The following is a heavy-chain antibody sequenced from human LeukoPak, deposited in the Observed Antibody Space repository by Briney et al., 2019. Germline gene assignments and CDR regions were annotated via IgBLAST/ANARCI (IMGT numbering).Heavy chain of an antibody. Sequence: PSETLSLTSTVSGGSITTYYWSWIRQPAGKGLEWIGRIYTSGTTNYNPSLKSRVTMSLDTSNHKLSLKLSSVTAADTAVYYCARLNHDNCFDFWGQGILVTVSS. CDR2: IYTSGTT. CDR1: GGSITTYY. D-gene: IGHD1-1*01. V-gene: IGHV4-4*07. CDR3: ARLNHDNCFDF. J-gene: IGHJ4*02.